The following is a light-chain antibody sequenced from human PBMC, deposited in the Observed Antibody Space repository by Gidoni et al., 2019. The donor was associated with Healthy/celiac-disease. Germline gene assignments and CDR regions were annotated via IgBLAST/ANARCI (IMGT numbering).Light chain of an antibody. CDR2: GAS. CDR1: QSVSSSY. J-gene: IGKJ1*01. V-gene: IGKV3-20*01. CDR3: QQYGSSPPDT. Sequence: IVLTQSPATLSLSPGERATLSCRASQSVSSSYLAWYQQKPGQAPRLLIYGASSRATGIPDRFSGSGSGTDFTLTISRLEPEDFAVYYCQQYGSSPPDTFGQGTKVEIK.